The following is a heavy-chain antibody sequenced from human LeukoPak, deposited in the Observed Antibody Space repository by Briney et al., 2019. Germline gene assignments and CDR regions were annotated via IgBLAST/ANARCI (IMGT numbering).Heavy chain of an antibody. D-gene: IGHD2-2*01. V-gene: IGHV4-39*07. Sequence: SETLSLTCTVSGGSISSSSYYWGWIRQPPGKGLEWIGSIYYSGSTYYNPSLKSRVTISVDRSKNQFSLKLSSVTAADTAVYYCARERYCSSTSCVDAFDIWGQGTMVTVSS. CDR3: ARERYCSSTSCVDAFDI. CDR1: GGSISSSSYY. CDR2: IYYSGST. J-gene: IGHJ3*02.